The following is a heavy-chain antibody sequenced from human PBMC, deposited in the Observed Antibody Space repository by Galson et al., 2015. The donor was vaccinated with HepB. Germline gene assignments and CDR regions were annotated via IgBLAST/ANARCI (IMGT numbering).Heavy chain of an antibody. CDR3: AREGEGYYYGSGSYYHSYYYYYCMDV. V-gene: IGHV3-7*01. CDR1: GFTFTNTW. CDR2: INEDGSKN. Sequence: SLRLSCAASGFTFTNTWMSWVRQAPGKGLEWVADINEDGSKNYYVASVEGRFTIPRDTAQNSLYLQMNSLRAEETAVYYCAREGEGYYYGSGSYYHSYYYYYCMDVWGKGTTVTVSS. D-gene: IGHD3-10*01. J-gene: IGHJ6*03.